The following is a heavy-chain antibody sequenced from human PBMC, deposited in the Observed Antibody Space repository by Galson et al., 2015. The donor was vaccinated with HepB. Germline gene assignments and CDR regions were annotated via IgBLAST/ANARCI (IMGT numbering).Heavy chain of an antibody. Sequence: SLRLSCAASGFTVSSNYMSWVRQAPGKGLGWVSVIYSGGSTYYADSVKGRFTISRDNSKNTLYLQMNSLRAEDTAVYYCARLSMTTDAFDIWGQGTMVTVSS. CDR3: ARLSMTTDAFDI. D-gene: IGHD4-11*01. J-gene: IGHJ3*02. CDR1: GFTVSSNY. CDR2: IYSGGST. V-gene: IGHV3-53*01.